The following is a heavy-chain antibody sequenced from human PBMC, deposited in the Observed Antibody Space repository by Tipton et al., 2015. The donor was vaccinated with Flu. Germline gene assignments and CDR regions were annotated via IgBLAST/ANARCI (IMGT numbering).Heavy chain of an antibody. CDR1: GDSIRSDYC. CDR2: IFPTGTT. V-gene: IGHV4-38-2*02. J-gene: IGHJ5*02. D-gene: IGHD4-11*01. CDR3: ARRDYSNYVSDPKNWFDP. Sequence: LRLSCTISGDSIRSDYCWGWIRQPPGKGLEWIGHIFPTGTTYHKPSLKSRVTISINTSKNQLSLKVFSVTAADTAVYYCARRDYSNYVSDPKNWFDPWGQGILVTVSS.